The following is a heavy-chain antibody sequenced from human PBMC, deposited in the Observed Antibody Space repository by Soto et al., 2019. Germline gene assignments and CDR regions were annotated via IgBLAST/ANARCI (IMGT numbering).Heavy chain of an antibody. D-gene: IGHD7-27*01. CDR2: IYYSGST. V-gene: IGHV4-30-4*01. J-gene: IGHJ5*01. Sequence: SETLSLTCTVSGGSISSGDYYWSWIRQPPGKGLEWIGYIYYSGSTFYNPSLKNRVTISLDTSKIQFSLNVTSVTAADTAVYFCARGRYCLTGRCFPNWFDSWGQGALVTVSS. CDR1: GGSISSGDYY. CDR3: ARGRYCLTGRCFPNWFDS.